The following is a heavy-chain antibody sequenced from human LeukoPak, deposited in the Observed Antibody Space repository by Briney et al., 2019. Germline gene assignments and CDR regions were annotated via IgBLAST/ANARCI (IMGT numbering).Heavy chain of an antibody. CDR2: IYYSGST. V-gene: IGHV4-61*01. CDR1: GGSISSGSYY. J-gene: IGHJ6*02. CDR3: ARADGYYYGMDV. D-gene: IGHD5-24*01. Sequence: SQTLSLTCTVSGGSISSGSYYWSWIRQPPGKGLEWIGYIYYSGSTNYNPSLKSRVTISVDTSKNQFSLKLSSVTAADTAVYYCARADGYYYGMDVWGQGTTVTVSS.